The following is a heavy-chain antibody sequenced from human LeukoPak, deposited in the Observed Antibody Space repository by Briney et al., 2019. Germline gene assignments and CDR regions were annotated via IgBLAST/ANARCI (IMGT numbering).Heavy chain of an antibody. Sequence: SETLSLTCTVSGGSISSGDYYWSWIRQPPGKGLEWIGYIYYSGSTYYNPSLKSRVTISVDTSKNQFSLKLSSVTHDDTAVYYCTGGGLVRGLLHWFDPWGQGTLVTVSS. J-gene: IGHJ5*02. D-gene: IGHD3-10*01. V-gene: IGHV4-30-4*01. CDR3: TGGGLVRGLLHWFDP. CDR1: GGSISSGDYY. CDR2: IYYSGST.